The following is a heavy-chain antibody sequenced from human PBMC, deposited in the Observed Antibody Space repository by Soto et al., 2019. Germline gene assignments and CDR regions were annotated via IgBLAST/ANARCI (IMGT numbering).Heavy chain of an antibody. J-gene: IGHJ2*01. V-gene: IGHV3-30-3*01. CDR3: AKDGVRRVSGWYFDL. CDR2: IAYEGNTK. D-gene: IGHD3-16*01. CDR1: GFTYSTYT. Sequence: GGSLRLSCAASGFTYSTYTMHWVRQAPGKGLEWVSVIAYEGNTKFHADSVKGRFTISRDNSKNTLYLQMNSLRAEDTAVYYCAKDGVRRVSGWYFDLWGRGTLVTVSS.